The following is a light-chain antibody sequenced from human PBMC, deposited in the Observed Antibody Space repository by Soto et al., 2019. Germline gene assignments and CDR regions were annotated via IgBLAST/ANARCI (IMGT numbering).Light chain of an antibody. CDR3: SSYAGTVL. CDR2: EVT. V-gene: IGLV2-8*01. J-gene: IGLJ2*01. CDR1: SSDVGGYDY. Sequence: QSALIQPPSASGSPGQSVTISCTGTSSDVGGYDYVSWYRQHPGQAPKLITYEVTKRPSGVPDRFSGSKSGNTASLTVSGLQTDDEADYYCSSYAGTVLFGGGTKLTVL.